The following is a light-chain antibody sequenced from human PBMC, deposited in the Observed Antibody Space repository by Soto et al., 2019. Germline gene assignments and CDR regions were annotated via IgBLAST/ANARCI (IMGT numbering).Light chain of an antibody. CDR2: GAS. CDR3: QQRSNWIT. Sequence: EIVLTQSPATLSLSPGERATLSCRASQSVSNNYLAWYQQKPGQAPRLLIYGASNRATGIPDRFSGSGSATDFTLTISSLEPEDFAVYYCQQRSNWITFGQGTRLEIK. V-gene: IGKV3-11*01. CDR1: QSVSNNY. J-gene: IGKJ5*01.